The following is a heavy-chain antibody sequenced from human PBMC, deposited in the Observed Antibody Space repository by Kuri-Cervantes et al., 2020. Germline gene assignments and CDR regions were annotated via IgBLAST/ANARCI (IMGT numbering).Heavy chain of an antibody. Sequence: GGSLRLSCAASGFTFSSYAMSWVRQAPGKGLEWVSAISGSGGSTYYADSVKGRLTISRDNSKNTLYLQMNSLRAEDTAVYYCAKVLEQQLVLDYWGQGTLVTVSS. CDR1: GFTFSSYA. D-gene: IGHD6-13*01. V-gene: IGHV3-23*01. CDR2: ISGSGGST. CDR3: AKVLEQQLVLDY. J-gene: IGHJ4*02.